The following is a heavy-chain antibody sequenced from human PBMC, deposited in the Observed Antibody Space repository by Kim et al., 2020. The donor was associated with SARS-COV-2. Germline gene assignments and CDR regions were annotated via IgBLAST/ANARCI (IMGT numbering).Heavy chain of an antibody. CDR3: ARRTLFEYYYYYGMDV. V-gene: IGHV4-31*02. J-gene: IGHJ6*02. Sequence: SLKSRVTISVDTSKNQFSLKLSSVTAADTAVYYCARRTLFEYYYYYGMDVWGQGTTVTVSS. D-gene: IGHD3-16*01.